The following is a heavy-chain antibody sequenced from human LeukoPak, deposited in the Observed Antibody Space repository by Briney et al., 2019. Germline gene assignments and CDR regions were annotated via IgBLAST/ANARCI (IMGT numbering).Heavy chain of an antibody. CDR2: IRYDGSNK. J-gene: IGHJ6*03. CDR3: AKDPLRYCSGGSSCYYYYMDV. D-gene: IGHD2-15*01. Sequence: PGGSLRLSCAASGFTFNNYEMNWVRQAPGKGLEWVAFIRYDGSNKYYADSVKGRFTISRDNSKNTLYLQMNSLRAEDTAVYYCAKDPLRYCSGGSSCYYYYMDVWGKGTTVTISS. V-gene: IGHV3-30*02. CDR1: GFTFNNYE.